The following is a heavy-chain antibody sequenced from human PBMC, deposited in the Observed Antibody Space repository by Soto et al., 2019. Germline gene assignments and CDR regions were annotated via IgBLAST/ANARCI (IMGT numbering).Heavy chain of an antibody. CDR1: GFTFSSYG. D-gene: IGHD3-10*01. Sequence: GGSLRLSCAASGFTFSSYGMHWVRQAPGKGLEWVAVISYDGSNKYYADSVKGRFTISRDNSKNTLYLQMNSLRAEDTAVYYCAKDRGTTEGFDYWGQGTLVTVSS. J-gene: IGHJ4*02. V-gene: IGHV3-30*18. CDR3: AKDRGTTEGFDY. CDR2: ISYDGSNK.